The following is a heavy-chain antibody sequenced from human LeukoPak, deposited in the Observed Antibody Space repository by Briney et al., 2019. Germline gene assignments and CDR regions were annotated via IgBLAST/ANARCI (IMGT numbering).Heavy chain of an antibody. D-gene: IGHD6-6*01. CDR3: ARVSPPRSLDY. V-gene: IGHV3-48*01. J-gene: IGHJ4*02. CDR2: ISRDSGSI. Sequence: GGSLRLSCVASGFTFSLYSMNWVRQAAGKGPEWISYISRDSGSIYYADSVKGRFTISRDNSKNTLYLQMNSLRAEDTAVYYCARVSPPRSLDYWGQGTLVTVSS. CDR1: GFTFSLYS.